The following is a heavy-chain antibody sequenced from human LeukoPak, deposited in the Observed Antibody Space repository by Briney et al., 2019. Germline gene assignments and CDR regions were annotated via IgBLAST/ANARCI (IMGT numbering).Heavy chain of an antibody. D-gene: IGHD2-2*01. J-gene: IGHJ4*02. CDR3: ARAIVVVPRAFDY. CDR2: INPNSGGT. CDR1: GYTFTGYY. Sequence: EASVKVSXKASGYTFTGYYMHWVRQAPGQGLEWMGWINPNSGGTNYAQKFQGRVTMTRDTSISTAYMELSRLRSDDTAVYYCARAIVVVPRAFDYWGQGTLVTVSS. V-gene: IGHV1-2*02.